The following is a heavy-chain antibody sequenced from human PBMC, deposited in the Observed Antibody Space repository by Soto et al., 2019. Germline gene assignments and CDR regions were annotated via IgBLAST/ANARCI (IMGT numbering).Heavy chain of an antibody. Sequence: PSETLSLTCTVSGASITYYYWSWIRQTAGRRLEWIGNVFYSENAKYNPSLTSRATLSVDTSKNQVSLRLTSVNTADTAVYYCARVGGAPLGAFDIWGQGTMVTVS. CDR3: ARVGGAPLGAFDI. CDR2: VFYSENA. D-gene: IGHD3-16*01. J-gene: IGHJ3*02. CDR1: GASITYYY. V-gene: IGHV4-59*01.